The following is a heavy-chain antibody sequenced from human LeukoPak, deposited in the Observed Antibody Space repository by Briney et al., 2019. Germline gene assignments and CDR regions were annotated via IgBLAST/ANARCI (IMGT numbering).Heavy chain of an antibody. D-gene: IGHD5-24*01. CDR2: ISYSGST. Sequence: SETLSLTCTVSGGSISSYYWSWIRQPPGKGLEWIGYISYSGSTNYNPSLKSRVTISVDTSKNQFSLGLSSVTAADTAVYFCARCRDGYPPFDYWGQGTLVTVSS. CDR1: GGSISSYY. J-gene: IGHJ4*02. V-gene: IGHV4-59*01. CDR3: ARCRDGYPPFDY.